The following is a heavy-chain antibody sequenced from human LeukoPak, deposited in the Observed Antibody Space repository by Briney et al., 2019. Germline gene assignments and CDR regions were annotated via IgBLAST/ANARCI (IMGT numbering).Heavy chain of an antibody. CDR3: TKSHTTLITVTCI. CDR1: GFTFSSYG. Sequence: PGGSLRLSCAASGFTFSSYGMTWVRQAPGKGLEWVSLISGGTGNTYYADSVKGRFTISRDNSKNTLFLQMNSLRAEDTAVYYCTKSHTTLITVTCIWGQGTLVTVSS. D-gene: IGHD1-20*01. V-gene: IGHV3-23*01. J-gene: IGHJ4*02. CDR2: ISGGTGNT.